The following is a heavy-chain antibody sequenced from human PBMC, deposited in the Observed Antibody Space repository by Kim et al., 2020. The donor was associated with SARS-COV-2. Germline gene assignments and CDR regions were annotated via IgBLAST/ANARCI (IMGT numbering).Heavy chain of an antibody. Sequence: ASVKVSCKASGDTLTGYYMHWVRQAPGQGLEWMGRINPNSGATDYAQMFHGRVTMSRDTSISTAYMELSRLASDDTAVYYCAREAITGPYRAFDIWGQGTMVTVSS. J-gene: IGHJ3*02. CDR2: INPNSGAT. CDR1: GDTLTGYY. V-gene: IGHV1-2*06. CDR3: AREAITGPYRAFDI. D-gene: IGHD1-20*01.